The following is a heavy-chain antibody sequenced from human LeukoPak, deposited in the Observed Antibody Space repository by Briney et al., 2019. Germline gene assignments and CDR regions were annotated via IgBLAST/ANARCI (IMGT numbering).Heavy chain of an antibody. V-gene: IGHV4-59*08. D-gene: IGHD3-3*01. CDR3: ARLANYDFWRGPYPHDAFDI. CDR1: GGSISSYY. Sequence: PSETLSLTCTVSGGSISSYYWSWIRQPPGKGLEWIGYIYYSGSTNYNPSLKSRVTISIDTSKNQFSLKLSSVTAADTAVYHCARLANYDFWRGPYPHDAFDIWGQGTVVTVSS. CDR2: IYYSGST. J-gene: IGHJ3*02.